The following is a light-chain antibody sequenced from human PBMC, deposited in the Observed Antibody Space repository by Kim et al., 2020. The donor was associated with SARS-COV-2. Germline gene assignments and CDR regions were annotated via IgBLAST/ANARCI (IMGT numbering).Light chain of an antibody. J-gene: IGLJ1*01. V-gene: IGLV1-40*01. CDR1: SSNIAAGYD. CDR2: GNS. Sequence: VTISCTESSSNIAAGYDVHWYQQLPGTAPKLRLYGNSNRPSGVPDRFSGSKSGTSASLAITGLQAEDEADYYCQSYDSSLSGSYVFGTGTKVTVL. CDR3: QSYDSSLSGSYV.